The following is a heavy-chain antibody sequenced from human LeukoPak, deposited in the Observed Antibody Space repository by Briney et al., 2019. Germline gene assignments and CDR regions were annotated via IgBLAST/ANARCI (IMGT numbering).Heavy chain of an antibody. Sequence: PGGALRLSXAASGFSFSDYWMSWVRQAPGKGLEWVANIKKDGSEKYCVDSVKGRFTISRDNAKNSLYLQMNSLRVEDTAVYYCARGGGHYEDFDYWGQGTLVTVSS. CDR3: ARGGGHYEDFDY. CDR2: IKKDGSEK. CDR1: GFSFSDYW. D-gene: IGHD3-16*01. V-gene: IGHV3-7*01. J-gene: IGHJ4*02.